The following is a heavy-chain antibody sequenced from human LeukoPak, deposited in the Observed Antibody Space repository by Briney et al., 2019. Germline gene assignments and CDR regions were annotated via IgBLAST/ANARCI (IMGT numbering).Heavy chain of an antibody. V-gene: IGHV3-7*01. J-gene: IGHJ4*02. CDR2: IKQDGSQE. D-gene: IGHD6-13*01. CDR3: VREWAGGLAAAGTRIEGSY. Sequence: GGSLRPSCVVSEFSASNYWMSWVRQAPGKGLEWVANIKQDGSQENYVDSVKGRFTISRDNAKNSVYLRMNGLLVEDTAVYYCVREWAGGLAAAGTRIEGSYWGQGTQVIVSS. CDR1: EFSASNYW.